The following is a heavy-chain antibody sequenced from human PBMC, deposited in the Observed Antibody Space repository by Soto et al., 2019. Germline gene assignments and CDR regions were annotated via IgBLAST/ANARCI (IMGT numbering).Heavy chain of an antibody. Sequence: GGSLRLSCAASGFTFSSYAMSWVRQAPGKGLEWVSAISGSGGTIFYADSVKGRFTLSRDNSKNSMYLQMNSLRAEDTAVYYCAREVDRALVGSPHYFDYWGQGTLVTVSS. V-gene: IGHV3-23*01. CDR2: ISGSGGTI. D-gene: IGHD5-18*01. CDR3: AREVDRALVGSPHYFDY. CDR1: GFTFSSYA. J-gene: IGHJ4*01.